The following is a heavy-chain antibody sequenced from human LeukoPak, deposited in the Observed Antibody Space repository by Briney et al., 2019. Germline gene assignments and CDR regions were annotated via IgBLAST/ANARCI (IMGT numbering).Heavy chain of an antibody. CDR1: GGTFTSYA. J-gene: IGHJ5*02. CDR3: VGRQSLGYYSGGSCYSSKGWFDP. CDR2: IIPILGIA. Sequence: ASVKVSCKASGGTFTSYAISWVRQAPGQGLEWMGRIIPILGIANYAQKFQGRVTITADKSTSTAYMELSSLRSEDTAVYYCVGRQSLGYYSGGSCYSSKGWFDPWGQGTLVTVSS. V-gene: IGHV1-69*04. D-gene: IGHD2-15*01.